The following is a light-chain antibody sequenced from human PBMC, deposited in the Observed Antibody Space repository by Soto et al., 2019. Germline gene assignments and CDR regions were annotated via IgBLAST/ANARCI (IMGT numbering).Light chain of an antibody. Sequence: ELVLTQSPGTLSLSPGERATLSCRAGRTVRNNYLAWYQQKPGQAPRLLIYDASSRATGIPDRFSGGGSGTDFTLTISRLEPEDFAVYYCQQFSSYPLTFGGGTK. V-gene: IGKV3-20*01. CDR2: DAS. CDR3: QQFSSYPLT. J-gene: IGKJ4*01. CDR1: RTVRNNY.